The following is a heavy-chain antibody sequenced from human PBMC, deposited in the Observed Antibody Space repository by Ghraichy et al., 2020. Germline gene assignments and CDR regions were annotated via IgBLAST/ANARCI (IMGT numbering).Heavy chain of an antibody. CDR3: ARVDYWSGFYDY. V-gene: IGHV4-59*07. CDR2: IFHSGYN. CDR1: GYSITSYY. Sequence: SHTLSLTCTVSGYSITSYYWSWIRQPPGKGLEWIGYIFHSGYNKYNPSLKSRVTISADTSKNQFSLKLSSVTAADTAVYYCARVDYWSGFYDYWGQGTQVTVSS. D-gene: IGHD3-3*01. J-gene: IGHJ4*02.